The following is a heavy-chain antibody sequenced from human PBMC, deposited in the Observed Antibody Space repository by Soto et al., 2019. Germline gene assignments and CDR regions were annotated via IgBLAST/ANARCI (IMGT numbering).Heavy chain of an antibody. J-gene: IGHJ4*02. V-gene: IGHV4-31*03. CDR1: GGSISSGGYY. D-gene: IGHD3-22*01. Sequence: SETLSLTCTVSGGSISSGGYYWSWIRQHPGKGLEWIGYIYYSGSTYYNPSLKSRVTISVDTSKNQFSLKLSSVTAADTAVYYCARDQNYDSSGWPFDYWGQGTMVTVYS. CDR2: IYYSGST. CDR3: ARDQNYDSSGWPFDY.